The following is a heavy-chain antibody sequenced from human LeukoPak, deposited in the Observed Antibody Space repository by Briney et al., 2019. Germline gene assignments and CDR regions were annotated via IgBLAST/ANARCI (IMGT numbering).Heavy chain of an antibody. CDR2: IFHSASP. Sequence: SGTLSLTCAVSGGSISSNIWWTWARQPPGKGLGWIGEIFHSASPNYTPSLKSRVTISVDKSKNQFSLRLSSVTAADTAVYYCARRTTFPVVGMDVWGQGTTVTVSS. V-gene: IGHV4-4*02. CDR1: GGSISSNIW. D-gene: IGHD2-21*01. CDR3: ARRTTFPVVGMDV. J-gene: IGHJ6*02.